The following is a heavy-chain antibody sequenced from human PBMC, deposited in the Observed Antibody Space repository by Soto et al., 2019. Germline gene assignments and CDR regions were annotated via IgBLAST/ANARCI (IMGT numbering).Heavy chain of an antibody. D-gene: IGHD3-9*01. Sequence: QVQLQQWGAGLLKPSETLSLTCAVYGGSFSGYYWSWIRQPPGKGLEWIGEINHSGSTNYNPSLKSRVTISVDTSKNQFSLKLSSVTAADTAVYYCARGRNLGLRYFDWKGGWFDPWGQGTLVTVSS. CDR3: ARGRNLGLRYFDWKGGWFDP. V-gene: IGHV4-34*01. J-gene: IGHJ5*02. CDR2: INHSGST. CDR1: GGSFSGYY.